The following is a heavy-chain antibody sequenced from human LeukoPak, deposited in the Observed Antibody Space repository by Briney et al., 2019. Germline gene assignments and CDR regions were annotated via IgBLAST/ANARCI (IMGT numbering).Heavy chain of an antibody. V-gene: IGHV3-33*01. Sequence: GGSLRLSCEGLGFTFRNHGRHGIGQAPAKGLGGVAIIWYDGSNKYYAASVNGRFTISRDNSKNTLYLQMNSLRDDDTAVYYCVRDRGALQYFDYWGQGTLVTVSS. J-gene: IGHJ4*02. D-gene: IGHD2/OR15-2a*01. CDR2: IWYDGSNK. CDR1: GFTFRNHG. CDR3: VRDRGALQYFDY.